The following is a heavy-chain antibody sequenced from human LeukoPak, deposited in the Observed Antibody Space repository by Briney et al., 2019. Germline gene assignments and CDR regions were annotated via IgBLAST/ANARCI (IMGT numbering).Heavy chain of an antibody. CDR2: IYYSGST. D-gene: IGHD6-13*01. J-gene: IGHJ4*02. CDR3: ARMEAAAGHIDY. CDR1: GGSISSYY. V-gene: IGHV4-59*08. Sequence: PSETLSLTCTVSGGSISSYYWSWIRQPPGKGLEWIGYIYYSGSTNYNPSLKSRVTISVDTSKNQFSLKLSSVTAADTAVYYCARMEAAAGHIDYWGQGTLATVSS.